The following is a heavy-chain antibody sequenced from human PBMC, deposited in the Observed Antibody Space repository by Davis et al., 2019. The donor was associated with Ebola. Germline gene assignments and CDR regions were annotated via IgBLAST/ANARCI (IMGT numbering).Heavy chain of an antibody. V-gene: IGHV1-69*13. CDR1: GYIFTNYG. CDR2: IIPVFGTT. Sequence: SVKVSCKASGYIFTNYGVSWLRQAPGQGLEWMGWIIPVFGTTNYAQKFQGRVTLTADESTSTAYMDLTNLRSDDTAVYYCAREVGETKLDQWGQGTLVTVSS. J-gene: IGHJ4*02. D-gene: IGHD1-26*01. CDR3: AREVGETKLDQ.